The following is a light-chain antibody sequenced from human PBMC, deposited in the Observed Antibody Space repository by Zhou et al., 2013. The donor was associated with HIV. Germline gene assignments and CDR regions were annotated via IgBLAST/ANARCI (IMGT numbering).Light chain of an antibody. CDR3: QQYNNWPYT. V-gene: IGKV3-11*01. Sequence: EIVLTQSPATLSLSPGERATLSCRASQSVSSSLAWYQQKPGQAPRLLIYDASNRATGIPARFSGGGSGTEFTLTISSLQSEDFAVYYCQQYNNWPYTFGQGTKVEIK. CDR2: DAS. CDR1: QSVSSS. J-gene: IGKJ2*01.